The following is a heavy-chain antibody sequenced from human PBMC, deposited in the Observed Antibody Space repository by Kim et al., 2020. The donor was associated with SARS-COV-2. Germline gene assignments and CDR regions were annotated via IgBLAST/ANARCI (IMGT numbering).Heavy chain of an antibody. J-gene: IGHJ5*02. CDR2: INHSGST. V-gene: IGHV4-34*01. D-gene: IGHD6-13*01. CDR3: ARGFPGGYSSSPPGFRFDP. CDR1: GGSFSGYY. Sequence: SETLSLTCAVYGGSFSGYYWSWIRQPPGKGLEWIGEINHSGSTNYNPSLKSRVTISVDTSKNQFSLKLSSVTAADTAVYYCARGFPGGYSSSPPGFRFDPWGQGTLVTVSS.